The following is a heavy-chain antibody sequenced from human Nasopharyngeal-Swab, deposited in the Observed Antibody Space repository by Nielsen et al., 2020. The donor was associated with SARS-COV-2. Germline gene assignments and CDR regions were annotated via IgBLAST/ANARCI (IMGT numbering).Heavy chain of an antibody. CDR1: GFTFSSYA. V-gene: IGHV3-23*01. CDR3: AKDRDSGDDSEEYYHYYGMGV. D-gene: IGHD5-12*01. Sequence: GESLKISCAASGFTFSSYALSWVRQAPGEGLEWVSAISGSGDSTYYTDSVRGRFTISRDNSKNTLTLQMNSLRVEDTAIYYCAKDRDSGDDSEEYYHYYGMGVWGQGTTVTVSS. J-gene: IGHJ6*02. CDR2: ISGSGDST.